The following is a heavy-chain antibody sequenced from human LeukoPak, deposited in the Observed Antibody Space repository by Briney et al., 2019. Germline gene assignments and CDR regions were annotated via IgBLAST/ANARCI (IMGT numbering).Heavy chain of an antibody. D-gene: IGHD6-19*01. CDR1: GYSFTSYW. CDR3: ARHVSTYSSGWYWGY. CDR2: IYPGDSDT. V-gene: IGHV5-51*01. J-gene: IGHJ4*02. Sequence: GESLKISCKGSGYSFTSYWIGWVRQMPGKGLEWMGIIYPGDSDTRYSPSFQGQVTISADKSISTVYLQWSSLKASDTAMYYCARHVSTYSSGWYWGYWGQGTLVTVSS.